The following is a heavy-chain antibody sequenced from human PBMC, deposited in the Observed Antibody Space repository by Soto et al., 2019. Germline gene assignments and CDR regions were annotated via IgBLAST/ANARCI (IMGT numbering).Heavy chain of an antibody. CDR1: GCTFSSYA. V-gene: IGHV3-23*01. Sequence: GGSLRLSCAASGCTFSSYAMSWVRQAPGKGLEWVSAISGSGGSTYYADSVKGRFTISRDNSKNTVYLQMNSLRAEDTAIYYCAKLGSSSWSPHYYFDYWGQGTLVTVSS. CDR3: AKLGSSSWSPHYYFDY. CDR2: ISGSGGST. J-gene: IGHJ4*02. D-gene: IGHD2-2*01.